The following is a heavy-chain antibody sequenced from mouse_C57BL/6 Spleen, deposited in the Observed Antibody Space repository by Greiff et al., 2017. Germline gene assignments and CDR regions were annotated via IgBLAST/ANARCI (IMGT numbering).Heavy chain of an antibody. CDR1: GYTFTDYN. CDR2: INPNNGGT. CDR3: ARGDYGKGGLYFDY. Sequence: EVQLQQSGPELVKPGASVKMSCKASGYTFTDYNMHWVKQSHGKSLEWIGYINPNNGGTRYNQKFKGKATLTVNQSSSTAYMGLRSLTSEDSAVYYCARGDYGKGGLYFDYWGQGTTLTVSS. J-gene: IGHJ2*01. V-gene: IGHV1-22*01. D-gene: IGHD2-1*01.